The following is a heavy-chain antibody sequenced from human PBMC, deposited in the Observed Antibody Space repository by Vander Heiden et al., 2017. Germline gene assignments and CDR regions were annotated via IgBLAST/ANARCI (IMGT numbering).Heavy chain of an antibody. D-gene: IGHD1-7*01. CDR1: GGSFSGYY. V-gene: IGHV4-34*01. CDR2: INHSGST. CDR3: ARGDSETIDY. J-gene: IGHJ4*02. Sequence: QVPLQQRGAGLLTPSETLSLTCAVYGGSFSGYYWSWIRQPPGKGPEWIGEINHSGSTNYHPSLKSRVTMSVDTSKNQFSLKLSSVAAADAAVYYCARGDSETIDYWGQRTLVTVSS.